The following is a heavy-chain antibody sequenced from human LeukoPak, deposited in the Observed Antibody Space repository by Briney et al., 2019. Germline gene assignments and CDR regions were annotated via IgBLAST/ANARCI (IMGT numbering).Heavy chain of an antibody. CDR2: INHSGST. J-gene: IGHJ6*02. Sequence: SETLSLTCAVYGGSFSGYYWSWIRQPPGKGLEWIGEINHSGSTNYNPSLKSRVTISVDTSKNQFSLKLSSVTAADTAVYYCARVVVYYYYGMDVWGQGTTVTVSS. CDR1: GGSFSGYY. CDR3: ARVVVYYYYGMDV. V-gene: IGHV4-34*01.